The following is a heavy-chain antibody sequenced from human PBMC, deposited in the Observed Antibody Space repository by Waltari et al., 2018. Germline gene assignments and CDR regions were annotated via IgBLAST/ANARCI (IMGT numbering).Heavy chain of an antibody. CDR2: MTASGLM. Sequence: EMQLLESGGALVQPGGSLRLSCAASGFPFSTYTMNWVGQAPGKGLEWVAVMTASGLMDYGDSVKGRFIISRDNSKNTLYLEMYRLRVEDTARYYCAKDEGARLAPTFGMDAWGQGTTVIVSS. D-gene: IGHD6-6*01. CDR3: AKDEGARLAPTFGMDA. J-gene: IGHJ6*02. V-gene: IGHV3-23*01. CDR1: GFPFSTYT.